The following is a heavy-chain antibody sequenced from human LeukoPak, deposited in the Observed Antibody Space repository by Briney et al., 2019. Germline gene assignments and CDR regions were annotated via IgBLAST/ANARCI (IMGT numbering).Heavy chain of an antibody. CDR3: ARSGAVLRYFDWFDP. CDR1: GGSISSYY. Sequence: SETLSLTCTVSGGSISSYYWSWIRQPPGKGLEWIGYIYYSGSTNYNPSLKSRVTISVDTSKNQFSLKLSSVTAADTAVYYCARSGAVLRYFDWFDPRGQGTLVTVSS. D-gene: IGHD3-9*01. J-gene: IGHJ5*02. CDR2: IYYSGST. V-gene: IGHV4-59*01.